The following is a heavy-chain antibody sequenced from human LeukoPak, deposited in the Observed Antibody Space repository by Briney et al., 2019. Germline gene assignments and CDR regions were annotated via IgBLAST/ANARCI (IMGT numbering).Heavy chain of an antibody. Sequence: ASVKVSCKASGDTFTSYGISWVRQAPGQGLEWMEWIIAYNGNTNYAQKLQGRVTMITDTSTSTAYMELRSLRSDDTAVYYCAREGYCSGGSCYSDGYYYYGMDVWGKGTTVTVSS. J-gene: IGHJ6*04. CDR2: IIAYNGNT. CDR1: GDTFTSYG. CDR3: AREGYCSGGSCYSDGYYYYGMDV. V-gene: IGHV1-18*04. D-gene: IGHD2-15*01.